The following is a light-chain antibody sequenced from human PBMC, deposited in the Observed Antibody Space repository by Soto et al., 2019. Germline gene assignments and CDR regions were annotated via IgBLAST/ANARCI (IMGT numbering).Light chain of an antibody. J-gene: IGKJ4*01. CDR1: QSITTY. CDR2: AAS. Sequence: DIQMTQSPSSLSASVGDRVTITCRASQSITTYLNSYRQKPGKAPKLLIYAASSLQSGVPSRFSGSGSETEFTLSISSLQPEDFATYFCQQIYSAPLTCGGGTKVEIK. CDR3: QQIYSAPLT. V-gene: IGKV1-39*01.